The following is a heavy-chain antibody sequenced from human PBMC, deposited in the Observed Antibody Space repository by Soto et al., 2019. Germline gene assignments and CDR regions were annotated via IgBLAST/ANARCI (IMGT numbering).Heavy chain of an antibody. Sequence: WLGGPGSTSGCTFDDYAMHWVRQIPGKGLEWVSGINWNSETVGYADSVKGRFTISRDSAKNSLYLQMTTLRPEDTALYFCARDQDLGGYDLRPMYGLDVWGQGTKVTVYS. J-gene: IGHJ6*02. CDR3: ARDQDLGGYDLRPMYGLDV. CDR1: GCTFDDYA. CDR2: INWNSETV. D-gene: IGHD5-12*01. V-gene: IGHV3-9*01.